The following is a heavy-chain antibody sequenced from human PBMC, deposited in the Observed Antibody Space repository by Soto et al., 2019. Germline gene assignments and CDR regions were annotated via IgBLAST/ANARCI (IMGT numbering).Heavy chain of an antibody. Sequence: QVQPVESGGGVVQPGRSLRLSCAASGFTFSTYGMHWVRQAPGKGLEWVAVISYDGSNKHYADSVKGRFSISRDNSKNTLHLQMNSLRAEDTAVYYCAKEAVVRGVIDYWGQGILVTVSS. CDR1: GFTFSTYG. CDR3: AKEAVVRGVIDY. J-gene: IGHJ4*02. D-gene: IGHD3-10*01. V-gene: IGHV3-30*18. CDR2: ISYDGSNK.